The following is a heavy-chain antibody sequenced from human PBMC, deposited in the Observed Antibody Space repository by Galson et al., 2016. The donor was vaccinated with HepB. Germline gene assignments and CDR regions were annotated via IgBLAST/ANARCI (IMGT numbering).Heavy chain of an antibody. CDR3: ARWAASATELWSGPFGY. D-gene: IGHD3-16*01. Sequence: SVKVSCKASGGTFSRYAINWVRQAPGQGLEWMGGIIPAFRMANYAQKFQGRVTITADESTSTAYMELRSLRSADSAVYYCARWAASATELWSGPFGYWGQGTLVTVSS. CDR2: IIPAFRMA. V-gene: IGHV1-69*13. CDR1: GGTFSRYA. J-gene: IGHJ4*02.